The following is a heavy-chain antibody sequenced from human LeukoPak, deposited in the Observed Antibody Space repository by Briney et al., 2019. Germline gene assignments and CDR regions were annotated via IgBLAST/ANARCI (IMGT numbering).Heavy chain of an antibody. Sequence: ASVKVSCKASGYTFTSYGISWVRQAPGQGLEWMGWISAYNGNTNYAQKLQGRVTMTTDTSTSTAYMELRSLRSDDTAVYYCARDNDIVVVPAAPRHNWFDPWGQGTLVTVSS. J-gene: IGHJ5*02. D-gene: IGHD2-2*01. CDR2: ISAYNGNT. CDR3: ARDNDIVVVPAAPRHNWFDP. CDR1: GYTFTSYG. V-gene: IGHV1-18*01.